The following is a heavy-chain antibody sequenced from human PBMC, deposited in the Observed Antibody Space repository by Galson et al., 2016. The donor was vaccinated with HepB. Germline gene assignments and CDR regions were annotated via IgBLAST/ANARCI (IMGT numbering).Heavy chain of an antibody. CDR3: ARDRRTNRIVAADPWGPFDP. V-gene: IGHV1-2*04. CDR1: GYKFTDYY. Sequence: SVKVSCKASGYKFTDYYMHWVRQAPGQGLEWMGWINPNSGSTNYAQKFQGWVTMTRDTSISTAYIDLRRLKSDDTAIYYCARDRRTNRIVAADPWGPFDPWGQGTLVIVSS. D-gene: IGHD5-12*01. CDR2: INPNSGST. J-gene: IGHJ5*02.